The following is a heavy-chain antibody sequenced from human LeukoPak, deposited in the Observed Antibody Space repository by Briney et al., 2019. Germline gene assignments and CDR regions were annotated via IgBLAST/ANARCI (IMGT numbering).Heavy chain of an antibody. Sequence: SETLSLTCTVSDGSISSYYWSWIRQPPGKGLEWIGHIYDSGSTNYNPSLKSRVTISVDTSKNQFSLKLSSVTAADTAVYYCARDLVAFDYWGQGALVIVSS. CDR2: IYDSGST. J-gene: IGHJ4*02. CDR1: DGSISSYY. D-gene: IGHD2-15*01. V-gene: IGHV4-59*01. CDR3: ARDLVAFDY.